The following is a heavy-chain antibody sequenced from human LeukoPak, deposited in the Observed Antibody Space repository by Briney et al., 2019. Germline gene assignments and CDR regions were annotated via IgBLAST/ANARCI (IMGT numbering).Heavy chain of an antibody. J-gene: IGHJ4*02. CDR3: ARDNTGSYEY. CDR1: GFTVRNSY. D-gene: IGHD1-26*01. Sequence: GGSLRLSCAASGFTVRNSYMSWVRQAPGKGLEWVSVIYSGGDTYYADSVKGRFTISRHNSKNTLYFQMNSLRAEDTALYYCARDNTGSYEYWGQGTLVTVSP. V-gene: IGHV3-53*04. CDR2: IYSGGDT.